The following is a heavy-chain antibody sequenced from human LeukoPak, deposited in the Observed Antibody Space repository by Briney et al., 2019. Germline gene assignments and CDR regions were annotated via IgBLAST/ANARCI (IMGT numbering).Heavy chain of an antibody. CDR3: ARGRHGAGKYDFWSGYPFNY. J-gene: IGHJ4*02. CDR1: GGTFSSYA. D-gene: IGHD3-3*01. Sequence: SVKVSCKASGGTFSSYAISWVRQAPGQGLEWMGGIIPIFGTANYAQKFQGRVTITADESTSTAYMELSSLRSEDTAVYYCARGRHGAGKYDFWSGYPFNYWGQGTLVTVSS. CDR2: IIPIFGTA. V-gene: IGHV1-69*13.